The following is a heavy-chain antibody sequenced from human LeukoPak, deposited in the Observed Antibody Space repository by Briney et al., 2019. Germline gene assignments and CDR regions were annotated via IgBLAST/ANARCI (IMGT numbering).Heavy chain of an antibody. V-gene: IGHV3-48*01. CDR2: ISRSSSTI. D-gene: IGHD2-2*03. CDR3: ARAGAGYCSTTSCYYFDY. Sequence: SMNWVRQAPGKGLEWVSYISRSSSTIYYADSVKGRFTISRDNAKNSLYLQMNSLRAEDTAVYYCARAGAGYCSTTSCYYFDYWGQGTLVTVSS. J-gene: IGHJ4*02. CDR1: S.